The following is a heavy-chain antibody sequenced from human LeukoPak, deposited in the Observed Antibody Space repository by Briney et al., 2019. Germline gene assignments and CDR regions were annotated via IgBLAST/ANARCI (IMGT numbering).Heavy chain of an antibody. Sequence: GGSLRLSCPGSGFTFSTYRMNWVRQAPGKGLEWVSSISSSSNYIYYADSVKGRFTISRDNANNSLNLQMNSLRAEDTAVYCCAITYHHYFDWPRKFGNWGQGPLVTVSS. D-gene: IGHD3-9*01. CDR3: AITYHHYFDWPRKFGN. V-gene: IGHV3-21*01. J-gene: IGHJ4*02. CDR2: ISSSSNYI. CDR1: GFTFSTYR.